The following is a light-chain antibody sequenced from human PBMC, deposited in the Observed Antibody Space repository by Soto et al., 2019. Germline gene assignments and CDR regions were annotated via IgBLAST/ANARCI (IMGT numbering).Light chain of an antibody. CDR2: GAS. CDR1: QSVSSN. J-gene: IGKJ1*01. CDR3: QQYDSWPQT. V-gene: IGKV3-15*01. Sequence: EIVLTQSPATLSLSPGERATLSCRASQSVSSNLAWYQQITGQAPRLRIYGASTRATGIPARFSGSVSGTEFTLTISSLQSEDFAVYYCQQYDSWPQTFGQGTKVDIK.